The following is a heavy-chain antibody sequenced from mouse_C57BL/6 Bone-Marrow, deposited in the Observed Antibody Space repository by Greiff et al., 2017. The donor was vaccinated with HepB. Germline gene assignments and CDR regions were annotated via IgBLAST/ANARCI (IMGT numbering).Heavy chain of an antibody. D-gene: IGHD2-1*01. Sequence: QVQLQQPGAELVMPGASVKLSCKASGYTFTSYWMHWVKQRPGQGLAWIGEIDPSDSYTNYNQKFKGKSTLTVDKSSSTAYMQLSSLTSEDSAVYYCARGNSHFDYWGQGTTLTVSS. CDR1: GYTFTSYW. CDR3: ARGNSHFDY. CDR2: IDPSDSYT. V-gene: IGHV1-69*01. J-gene: IGHJ2*01.